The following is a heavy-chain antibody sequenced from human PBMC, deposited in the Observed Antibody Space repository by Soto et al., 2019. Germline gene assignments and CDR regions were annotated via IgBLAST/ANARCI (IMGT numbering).Heavy chain of an antibody. CDR2: IYYSGST. D-gene: IGHD4-17*01. CDR1: GGSISSYY. Sequence: QVQLQESGPGLVKPSETLSLTCTVSGGSISSYYWSWIRQPPGEGLEWIGYIYYSGSTNYNPSLTSRVIISVDTSKNQFSLKLSSVTAADTAVYYCARRYGDYFDYWGQGTLVTVSS. J-gene: IGHJ4*02. CDR3: ARRYGDYFDY. V-gene: IGHV4-59*08.